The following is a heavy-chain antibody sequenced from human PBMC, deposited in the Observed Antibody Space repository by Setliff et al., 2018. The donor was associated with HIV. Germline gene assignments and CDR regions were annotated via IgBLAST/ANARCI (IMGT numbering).Heavy chain of an antibody. J-gene: IGHJ6*02. Sequence: PSETLSLTCTVSDGSINSGDYYWSWIRQSAGKRLEWIGRLYISGSTNYNPSLKSRVTISVDTSQNQFSLKMSSVTAADTAVYYCARDSPGPQYYYYGMDVWGQGTTVTVSS. V-gene: IGHV4-61*02. CDR2: LYISGST. CDR3: ARDSPGPQYYYYGMDV. CDR1: DGSINSGDYY.